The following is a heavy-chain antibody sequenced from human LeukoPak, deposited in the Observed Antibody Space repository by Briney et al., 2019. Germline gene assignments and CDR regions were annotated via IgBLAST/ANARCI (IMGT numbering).Heavy chain of an antibody. CDR1: GFTFSSYG. Sequence: GGSLRLSCAASGFTFSSYGMHWVRQAPGKGLEWVAVISYDGSNKYYADSVKGRFTISRDNSKNTLYLQMNSLRAEDTAVYYCAKGPPVEGYYFDYWGQGTLVTVSS. J-gene: IGHJ4*02. CDR2: ISYDGSNK. D-gene: IGHD3-3*01. CDR3: AKGPPVEGYYFDY. V-gene: IGHV3-30*18.